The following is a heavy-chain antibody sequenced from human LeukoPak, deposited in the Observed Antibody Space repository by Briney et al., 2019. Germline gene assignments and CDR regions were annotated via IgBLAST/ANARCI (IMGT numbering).Heavy chain of an antibody. J-gene: IGHJ3*02. V-gene: IGHV3-33*01. CDR2: IWYDGSNK. CDR1: GFIFSNYG. Sequence: GRSLRLSCAASGFIFSNYGMHWVRQAPGKGLEWVALIWYDGSNKYYADSVKGRFTISRDSSKNTLYLQMNSLRAGDTAVYYCARDRGSGYAFDIWGQGTMVTVSS. CDR3: ARDRGSGYAFDI. D-gene: IGHD3-22*01.